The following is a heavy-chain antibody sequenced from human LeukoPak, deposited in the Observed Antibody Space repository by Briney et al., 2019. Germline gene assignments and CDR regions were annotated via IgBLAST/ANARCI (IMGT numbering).Heavy chain of an antibody. CDR3: ARDLTAAAGP. D-gene: IGHD6-13*01. V-gene: IGHV1-2*02. Sequence: ASVKVSCKASGYTFTGYYMHWVRQAPGQGLEWMGWINPNSGGTNYAQEFQGRVTITRDTSASTAYMELSSLRSEDMAVYYCARDLTAAAGPWGQGTLVTVSS. J-gene: IGHJ5*02. CDR1: GYTFTGYY. CDR2: INPNSGGT.